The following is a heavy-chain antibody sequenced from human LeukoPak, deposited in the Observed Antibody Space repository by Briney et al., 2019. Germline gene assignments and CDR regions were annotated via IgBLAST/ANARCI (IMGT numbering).Heavy chain of an antibody. Sequence: GGSLRLSCAASGFTFSSYNMNWVRQAPGKGLEWVSSISSSNNYMYYADSVKGRFTISRDNAKNSLYLQMNSLRAEDTAVYYCARDPNGSGSYFSTNWFDPWGQGTLVIVSS. V-gene: IGHV3-21*01. CDR1: GFTFSSYN. CDR3: ARDPNGSGSYFSTNWFDP. CDR2: ISSSNNYM. D-gene: IGHD3-10*01. J-gene: IGHJ5*02.